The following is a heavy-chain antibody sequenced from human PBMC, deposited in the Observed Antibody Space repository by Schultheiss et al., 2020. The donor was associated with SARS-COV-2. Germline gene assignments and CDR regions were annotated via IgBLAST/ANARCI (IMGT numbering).Heavy chain of an antibody. CDR3: ARERPSSIVACCFDY. CDR1: GFTFSSYA. J-gene: IGHJ4*02. CDR2: ISSNGGST. D-gene: IGHD2-21*01. Sequence: GESLKISCSASGFTFSSYAMHWVRQAPGKGLEYVSAISSNGGSTYYADSVKGRFTISRDNAQNSLYLQMSSLRAEDTAVYYCARERPSSIVACCFDYWGQGTLVTVSS. V-gene: IGHV3-64*04.